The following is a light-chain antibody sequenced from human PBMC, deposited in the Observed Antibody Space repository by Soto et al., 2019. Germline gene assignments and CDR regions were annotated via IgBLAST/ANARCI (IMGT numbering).Light chain of an antibody. V-gene: IGKV3-20*01. CDR1: QSVRSTS. J-gene: IGKJ1*01. CDR3: QQYGSSSWT. Sequence: EIVLTQSPGTLSLSPGERATLSCRASQSVRSTSLVWYQQQPGQAPRLLIYGASSRATGIPDRFSGSGSGTDFTLTISRLEPEDSAVYYCQQYGSSSWTFGQGTRVEIK. CDR2: GAS.